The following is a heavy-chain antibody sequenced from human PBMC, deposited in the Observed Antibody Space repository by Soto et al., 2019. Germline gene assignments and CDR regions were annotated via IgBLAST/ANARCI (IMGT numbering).Heavy chain of an antibody. CDR1: GFTFDDYT. CDR3: AKGSYSSSWLLDY. J-gene: IGHJ4*02. V-gene: IGHV3-43*01. CDR2: ISWDGGST. Sequence: DVQLVESGGVVVQPGGSLRLSCAASGFTFDDYTMHWVRQAPGKGLEWVSLISWDGGSTYYADSVKGRFTISRDNSKNSLYLQMNSLRTEDTALYYCAKGSYSSSWLLDYWGQGTLVTVSS. D-gene: IGHD6-13*01.